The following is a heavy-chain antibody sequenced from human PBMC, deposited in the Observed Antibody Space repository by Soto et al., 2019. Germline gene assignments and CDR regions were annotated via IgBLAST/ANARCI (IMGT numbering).Heavy chain of an antibody. CDR2: ISGSGGST. V-gene: IGHV3-23*01. CDR3: AKDYAVWGGYYEMAGLDP. J-gene: IGHJ5*02. Sequence: GVSLRISCTASGFTFSSYGISWVRQTPGKGLEWVSAISGSGGSTYYADSVKGRFTISRDNSKNTLYLQMNSLRAEDTAVYYCAKDYAVWGGYYEMAGLDPWGQGTLVTVSS. CDR1: GFTFSSYG. D-gene: IGHD3-3*01.